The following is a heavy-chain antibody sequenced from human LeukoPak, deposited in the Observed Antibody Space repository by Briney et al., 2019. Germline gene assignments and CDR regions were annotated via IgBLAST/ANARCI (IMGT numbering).Heavy chain of an antibody. CDR3: ARTPTRKWLRSYENNWFDP. Sequence: ASVKVSCKASGYTFTSYDINWVRQATGQGLEWMGWMNPNSGNTGYAQKFQGRVTMTRNTSISTAYMELSSLRSEDTAVYYCARTPTRKWLRSYENNWFDPWGQGTLVTVSS. CDR2: MNPNSGNT. D-gene: IGHD5-12*01. V-gene: IGHV1-8*01. CDR1: GYTFTSYD. J-gene: IGHJ5*02.